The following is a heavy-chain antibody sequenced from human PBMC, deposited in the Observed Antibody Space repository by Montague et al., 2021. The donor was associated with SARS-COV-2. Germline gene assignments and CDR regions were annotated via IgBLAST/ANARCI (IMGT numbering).Heavy chain of an antibody. CDR2: IYHDGSN. CDR3: ARFTSTGSGGYYFFDY. V-gene: IGHV4-4*02. CDR1: GGGSISSSHW. J-gene: IGHJ4*02. D-gene: IGHD1-26*01. Sequence: SETLSLTCTVSGGGSISSSHWWSWVRQPPGKGLEWIGEIYHDGSNNYNPSLKSRLTISVAKSKNQFYLKLSSVTAADTAVYYCARFTSTGSGGYYFFDYWGQGTLVTVSS.